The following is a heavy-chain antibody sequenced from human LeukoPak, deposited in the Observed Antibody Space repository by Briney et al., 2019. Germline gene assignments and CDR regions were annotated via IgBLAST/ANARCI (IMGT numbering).Heavy chain of an antibody. D-gene: IGHD2-15*01. V-gene: IGHV3-30-3*01. J-gene: IGHJ5*02. Sequence: PGGSLRLSCAASGFTFSSYSMHWVRQAPGKGLEWVAVITYDGSTKYYADSVKGRSTISSNNSKTTQYLQMNILSADATAVYYWARASTVVAAPDVDPWGQGTLVTVSS. CDR2: ITYDGSTK. CDR3: ARASTVVAAPDVDP. CDR1: GFTFSSYS.